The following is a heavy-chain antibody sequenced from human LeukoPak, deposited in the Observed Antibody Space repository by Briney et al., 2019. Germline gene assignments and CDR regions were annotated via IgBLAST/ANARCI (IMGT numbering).Heavy chain of an antibody. CDR1: GLTFSNYW. D-gene: IGHD3-3*01. V-gene: IGHV3-7*01. CDR3: ARGVPYASWSGPHYSDY. CDR2: IKQDGSEK. J-gene: IGHJ4*02. Sequence: GGSLRLSCAASGLTFSNYWMDWVRQAPGKGLEWVANIKQDGSEKNYVDSVKGRFIISRDNAKNSLYLQMNSLRAEDTAVYYCARGVPYASWSGPHYSDYWGQGTLVTVSS.